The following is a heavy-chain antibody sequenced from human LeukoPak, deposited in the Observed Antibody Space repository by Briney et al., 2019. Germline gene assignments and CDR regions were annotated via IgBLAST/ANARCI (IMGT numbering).Heavy chain of an antibody. CDR3: ARDLCTSCFPTGWFDP. V-gene: IGHV1-8*01. CDR2: MNPNSGNT. J-gene: IGHJ5*02. D-gene: IGHD2-2*01. CDR1: GYTFTSYD. Sequence: GASVKVSCKASGYTFTSYDINWVRQATGQGLEWMGWMNPNSGNTGYAQKFQGRVTMTRNTSISTAYMELSSLRSEDTAVYYCARDLCTSCFPTGWFDPWGQGTLVTVSS.